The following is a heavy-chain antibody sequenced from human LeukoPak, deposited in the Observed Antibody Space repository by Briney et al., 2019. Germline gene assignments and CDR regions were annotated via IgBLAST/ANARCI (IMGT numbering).Heavy chain of an antibody. CDR2: ISSSGSTI. CDR3: ARLRGYCSSSSCSVYYYYYYMDV. J-gene: IGHJ6*03. Sequence: PGGSLRLSCAASGFTFSDYYMRWIRQAPGKGLEWVSYISSSGSTIYYADSVKGRFTISRDNAKNSLYLQMNSLRADDTAVYYCARLRGYCSSSSCSVYYYYYYMDVWGKGTTVTVSS. D-gene: IGHD2-2*01. CDR1: GFTFSDYY. V-gene: IGHV3-11*01.